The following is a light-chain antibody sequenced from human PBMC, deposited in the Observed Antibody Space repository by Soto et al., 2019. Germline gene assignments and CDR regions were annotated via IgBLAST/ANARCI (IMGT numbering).Light chain of an antibody. V-gene: IGKV1-17*01. CDR3: LQHSTYPLT. J-gene: IGKJ1*01. CDR2: AAS. CDR1: QGIRND. Sequence: DIQMTQFPSSLSASVGDRVTITCRASQGIRNDLGWYQQKPGKAPKRLLYAASSLQSGVPSRFSGSGAGTEFTLAISSLQPEDSATFYCLQHSTYPLTFGQGTKVEIK.